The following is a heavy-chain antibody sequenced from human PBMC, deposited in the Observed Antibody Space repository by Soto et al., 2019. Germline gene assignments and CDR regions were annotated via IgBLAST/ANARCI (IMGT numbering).Heavy chain of an antibody. D-gene: IGHD6-13*01. J-gene: IGHJ6*02. CDR2: IYYSGTT. V-gene: IGHV4-39*01. CDR1: GGSIISNNYK. Sequence: SETLSLTCTVSGGSIISNNYKWGWIRQPPGTGLEWIRSIYYSGTTYYNPSLKSRVTISVDTSKNQFFLKLSSVTAADTAVYYCARLGPYSSSWYLGSGYYYGMDVWGQGTTVTVSS. CDR3: ARLGPYSSSWYLGSGYYYGMDV.